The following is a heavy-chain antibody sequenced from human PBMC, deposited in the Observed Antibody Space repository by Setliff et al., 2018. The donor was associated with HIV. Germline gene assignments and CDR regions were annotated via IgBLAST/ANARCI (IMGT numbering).Heavy chain of an antibody. Sequence: PSETLSLTCSVSGGSISSGNYYWGWTRQPAGKGLEWIGHIYTSGSTNYTPSLKSRVTISVDTSKNQFSLKLSSVTAADTAVYYCAREDWAEHYWGQGTLVTVSS. CDR3: AREDWAEHY. V-gene: IGHV4-61*09. CDR2: IYTSGST. D-gene: IGHD3-9*01. CDR1: GGSISSGNYY. J-gene: IGHJ4*02.